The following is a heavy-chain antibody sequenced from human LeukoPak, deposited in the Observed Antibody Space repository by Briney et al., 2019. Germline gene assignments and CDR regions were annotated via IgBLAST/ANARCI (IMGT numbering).Heavy chain of an antibody. CDR2: INHSGST. J-gene: IGHJ6*03. CDR3: ATTGTTHAKYYYYYMDV. V-gene: IGHV4-34*01. D-gene: IGHD1-7*01. CDR1: GGSFSGYY. Sequence: SETLSLTCAVYGGSFSGYYWSWIRQPPGKGLEWIGEINHSGSTNYNPSLKSRVTISVDTSKNQFSLKLSSVTAADTAVYYCATTGTTHAKYYYYYMDVWGKGTTVTVSS.